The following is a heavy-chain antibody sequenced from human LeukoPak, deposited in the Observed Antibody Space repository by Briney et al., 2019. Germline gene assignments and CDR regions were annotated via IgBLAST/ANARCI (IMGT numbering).Heavy chain of an antibody. V-gene: IGHV4-59*01. CDR3: ARVTRLVNYYDSSGYPFFDY. Sequence: SETLSLTCTVCGGSISSYYWSWIRQPPGKGLEWIGYIYYSGSTNYNPSLKSRVTISVDTSKNQFSLKLSSVTAADTAVYYCARVTRLVNYYDSSGYPFFDYWGQGTLVTVSS. J-gene: IGHJ4*02. CDR1: GGSISSYY. D-gene: IGHD3-22*01. CDR2: IYYSGST.